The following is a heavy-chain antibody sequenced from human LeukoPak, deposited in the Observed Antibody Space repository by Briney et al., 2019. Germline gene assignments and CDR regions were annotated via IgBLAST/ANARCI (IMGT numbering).Heavy chain of an antibody. CDR1: GFTFSSYA. CDR2: IRGSGGST. V-gene: IGHV3-23*01. CDR3: AKTSDIVVVPAVLTCKFDY. D-gene: IGHD2-2*01. Sequence: GGSLRLSFAASGFTFSSYAMSWVRLAPGKGLEWGSAIRGSGGSTYYTDSVKGRFTISRHNSKNTLYLQMNSLRAEDTGVYYCAKTSDIVVVPAVLTCKFDYWGQGTLVTVSS. J-gene: IGHJ4*02.